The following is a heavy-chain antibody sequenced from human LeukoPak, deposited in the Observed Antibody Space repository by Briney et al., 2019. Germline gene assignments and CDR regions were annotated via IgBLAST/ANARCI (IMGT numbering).Heavy chain of an antibody. D-gene: IGHD3-16*01. CDR2: ITWNSDNI. V-gene: IGHV3-9*03. CDR1: GFTFDDSA. J-gene: IGHJ6*03. CDR3: AKGGGGRLIYYYYMDV. Sequence: GGSLRLSCAASGFTFDDSAMHWVRQAPGKGLEWVSGITWNSDNIEYADSMKGRFTISRDNAKNSLYLQMNSLRAEDMALYYCAKGGGGRLIYYYYMDVWGKGTTVTVSS.